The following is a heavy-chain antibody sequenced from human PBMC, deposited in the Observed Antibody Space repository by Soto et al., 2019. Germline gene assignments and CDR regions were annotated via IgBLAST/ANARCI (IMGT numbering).Heavy chain of an antibody. CDR3: ATTDDYGDYVSAFDI. CDR2: IYYSGST. D-gene: IGHD4-17*01. CDR1: GGSISSYY. J-gene: IGHJ3*02. V-gene: IGHV4-59*01. Sequence: QVQLQESGPGLVKPSETLSLTCTVSGGSISSYYWSWIRQPPGKGLEWIGYIYYSGSTNYNPSLKSRVTISVDTSKNQVSLKLSSVTAADTAVYYCATTDDYGDYVSAFDIWGQGTMVTVSS.